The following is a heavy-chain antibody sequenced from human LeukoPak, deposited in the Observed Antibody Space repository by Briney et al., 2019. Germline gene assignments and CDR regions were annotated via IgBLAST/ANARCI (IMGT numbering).Heavy chain of an antibody. CDR3: ARSGWYAFDY. Sequence: GGSLRLSCAGSGFTFSIYGMYWIRQAPGKGLEWVAFIQYDGSNKYYADSVKGRFTISRDNSKNTLYLQMNSLRAEDTAVYYCARSGWYAFDYWGQGTLVTVSS. J-gene: IGHJ4*02. CDR1: GFTFSIYG. D-gene: IGHD6-19*01. CDR2: IQYDGSNK. V-gene: IGHV3-30*02.